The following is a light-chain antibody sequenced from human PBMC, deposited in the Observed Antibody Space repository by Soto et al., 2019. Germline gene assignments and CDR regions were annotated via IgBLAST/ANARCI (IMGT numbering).Light chain of an antibody. J-gene: IGKJ5*01. CDR1: QTVTNDY. CDR2: DAS. V-gene: IGKV3-20*01. Sequence: EIVVTQPPGTQSCSPGERATPSCMASQTVTNDYLAWYQQKDGQAPRLLIYDASTRATGVPGRFSGSGSGPEYTLTITRLEPEDFAVYSCQQYGFSPISFGQGTLLEVK. CDR3: QQYGFSPIS.